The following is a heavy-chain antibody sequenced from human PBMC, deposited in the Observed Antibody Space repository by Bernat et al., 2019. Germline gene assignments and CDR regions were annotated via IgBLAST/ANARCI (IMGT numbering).Heavy chain of an antibody. D-gene: IGHD3-10*01. V-gene: IGHV3-48*01. J-gene: IGHJ3*02. CDR1: GFSFSSYD. Sequence: EVQLVESGGCLVQPGGSLRLSCAASGFSFSSYDMNWLRQGPGKGLECVSLVTGNGTNILYADSGKGRLPVSRDKAKNSLYLQMNSLGAEDTAVYYCASGGGAFDIWGQGTMVTVSS. CDR3: ASGGGAFDI. CDR2: VTGNGTNI.